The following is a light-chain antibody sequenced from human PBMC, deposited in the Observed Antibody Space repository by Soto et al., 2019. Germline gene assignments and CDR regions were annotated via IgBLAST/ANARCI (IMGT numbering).Light chain of an antibody. CDR1: NSTIGSNT. CDR3: AAWDDSMKGTGYV. J-gene: IGLJ1*01. Sequence: QSVLTQPPSASGTPGQRVTISCSGSNSTIGSNTVNWYQQLPGTAPKLIIYSNNQRPSGVPDRFSGSKSGTSASLAISGLKSEDEADYYCAAWDDSMKGTGYVFRTGTKLTV. V-gene: IGLV1-44*01. CDR2: SNN.